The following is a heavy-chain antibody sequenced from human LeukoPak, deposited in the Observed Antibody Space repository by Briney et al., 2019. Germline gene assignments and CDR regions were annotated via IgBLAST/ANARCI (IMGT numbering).Heavy chain of an antibody. CDR2: ISGSGDNT. CDR3: AKDFVVVPGNVNYFDY. CDR1: VFTFSNYA. Sequence: GGSLRLSCAASVFTFSNYAMSWVRQAPGKGLEWVSAISGSGDNTYYADSVKGRFTVSRDNSKDTLYVQMKGLRAEDTAVYYCAKDFVVVPGNVNYFDYWGQGTLVTVSS. J-gene: IGHJ4*02. V-gene: IGHV3-23*01. D-gene: IGHD2-21*02.